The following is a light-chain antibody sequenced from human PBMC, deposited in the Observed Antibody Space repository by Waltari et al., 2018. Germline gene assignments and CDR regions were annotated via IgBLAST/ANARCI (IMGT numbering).Light chain of an antibody. CDR1: KRDVGRYKY. J-gene: IGLJ2*01. V-gene: IGLV2-8*01. CDR2: DVT. Sequence: QSALTQPPSASGSAGQSVTISCTGTKRDVGRYKYVSLYQQLPGEAPKLIIFDVTRRSSGFPDRFSGAKSGNTASLTVSGLQSEDEATYYCDSYAGYNNLDVLFGGGTKLTVL. CDR3: DSYAGYNNLDVL.